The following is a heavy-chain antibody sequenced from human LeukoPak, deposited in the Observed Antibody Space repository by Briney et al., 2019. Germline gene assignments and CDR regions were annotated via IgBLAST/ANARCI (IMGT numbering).Heavy chain of an antibody. CDR3: GKDGYAMVSFFDY. Sequence: PGGSLRLSCASSGFTFSIYAMTWVRQAPGKGLEWVSGISGSGGNTYYADSVKGRFTISRDNSKNTLYLQLNSLRAEDTAVYYCGKDGYAMVSFFDYWGQGTLVSVSS. CDR2: ISGSGGNT. CDR1: GFTFSIYA. D-gene: IGHD4/OR15-4a*01. V-gene: IGHV3-23*01. J-gene: IGHJ4*02.